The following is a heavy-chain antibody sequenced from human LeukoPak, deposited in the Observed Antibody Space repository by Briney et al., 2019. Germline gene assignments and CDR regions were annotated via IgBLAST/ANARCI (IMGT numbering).Heavy chain of an antibody. CDR1: GGSISSGSYY. J-gene: IGHJ6*03. Sequence: SETLSLTCTVSGGSISSGSYYWSWIRQPPGKGLEWIGYIYYSGSTNYNPSLKSRVTISVDTSKNQFSLKLSSVTAADTAVYYCARDSPRAYSSGWYYYYYMDVWGKGTTVTVSS. CDR3: ARDSPRAYSSGWYYYYYMDV. D-gene: IGHD6-19*01. V-gene: IGHV4-61*01. CDR2: IYYSGST.